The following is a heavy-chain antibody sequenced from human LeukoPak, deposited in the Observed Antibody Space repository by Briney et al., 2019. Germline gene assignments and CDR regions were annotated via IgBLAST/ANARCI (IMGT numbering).Heavy chain of an antibody. CDR1: GYTFNNYW. CDR2: IYAGDSDT. CDR3: ARSEAAAGTDFDY. Sequence: GESLKISCKASGYTFNNYWIGWVRQMPGRGLEWMGIIYAGDSDTRYSPSFQGQVTISADKSISTAYLQWSSLKASDTAMYYCARSEAAAGTDFDYWGQGTLVTVSS. J-gene: IGHJ4*02. V-gene: IGHV5-51*01. D-gene: IGHD6-13*01.